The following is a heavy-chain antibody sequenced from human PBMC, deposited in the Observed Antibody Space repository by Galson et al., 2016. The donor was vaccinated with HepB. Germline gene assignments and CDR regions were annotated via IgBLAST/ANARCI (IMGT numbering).Heavy chain of an antibody. V-gene: IGHV3-21*01. CDR1: GFTFNRYS. Sequence: SLRLSCAASGFTFNRYSMNWVRQAPGKGLEWVSFISGGSSYTYDVDSVKGRFTISRDNAKNSLYLQMNSLRAEDTAVYCCARGRLAYDIMTGYYSGKNYYHYMDVWGKGTTVTVSS. J-gene: IGHJ6*03. D-gene: IGHD3-9*01. CDR2: ISGGSSYT. CDR3: ARGRLAYDIMTGYYSGKNYYHYMDV.